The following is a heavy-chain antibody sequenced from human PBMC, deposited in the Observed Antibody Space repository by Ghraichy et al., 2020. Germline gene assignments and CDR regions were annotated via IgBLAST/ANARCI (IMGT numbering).Heavy chain of an antibody. J-gene: IGHJ3*02. D-gene: IGHD3-22*01. CDR1: GFTFSSYS. CDR2: ISSSSSYI. Sequence: LSLTCAASGFTFSSYSMNWVRQAPGKGLEWVSSISSSSSYIYYADSVKGRFTISRDNAKNSLYLQMNSLRAEDTAVYYCARDPYYYDSSGYYYGVRDAFDIWGQGTMVTVSS. CDR3: ARDPYYYDSSGYYYGVRDAFDI. V-gene: IGHV3-21*01.